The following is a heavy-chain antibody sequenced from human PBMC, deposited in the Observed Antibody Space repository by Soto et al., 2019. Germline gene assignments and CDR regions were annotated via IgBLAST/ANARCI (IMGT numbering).Heavy chain of an antibody. CDR2: IYTSGST. D-gene: IGHD4-17*01. CDR3: ARERANFGDLEY. V-gene: IGHV4-4*07. Sequence: WTWIRQPAGKGLEWIGRIYTSGSTNYSPSLKSRVTMSVDTSKSQFSLKLSSVTAADTALYYCARERANFGDLEYWGQGALVTVSS. J-gene: IGHJ4*02.